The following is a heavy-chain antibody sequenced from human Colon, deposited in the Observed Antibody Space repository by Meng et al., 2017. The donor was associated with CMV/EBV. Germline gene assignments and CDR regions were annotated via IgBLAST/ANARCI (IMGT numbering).Heavy chain of an antibody. V-gene: IGHV3-7*03. D-gene: IGHD3-3*01. CDR3: HGFGDNSY. CDR2: IKPDGSQG. Sequence: GESLKISCAASGFTFNTYWMTWVRQAPGKGLECVANIKPDGSQGYYVDSVKGRLTISRDSSTNTVYLQMNSLRVDDTAVYYCHGFGDNSYWGQGTLVTVSS. J-gene: IGHJ4*02. CDR1: GFTFNTYW.